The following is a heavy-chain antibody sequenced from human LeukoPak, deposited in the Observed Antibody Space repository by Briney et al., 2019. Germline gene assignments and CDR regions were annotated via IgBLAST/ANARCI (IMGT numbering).Heavy chain of an antibody. D-gene: IGHD5-18*01. Sequence: GGSLRLSCAASGFTFSNAWMSWVRQAPGKGLEWVGHLKSKTDGGTRDYAAPVKGRFTISRDDSKNTLYLQMNSLKTEDTAVYYCTTDPVAMARTARTKYYYYYMDVWGKGTTVTVSS. J-gene: IGHJ6*03. V-gene: IGHV3-15*01. CDR3: TTDPVAMARTARTKYYYYYMDV. CDR1: GFTFSNAW. CDR2: LKSKTDGGTR.